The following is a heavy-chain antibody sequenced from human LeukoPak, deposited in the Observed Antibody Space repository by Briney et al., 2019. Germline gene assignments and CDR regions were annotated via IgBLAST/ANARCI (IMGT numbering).Heavy chain of an antibody. Sequence: GGSLRLSCAASGFIFNNYGMHWVRQAPGKGLEWVAVIWYDGSNKYYADSVKGRFTISRDNSKNTLYLQMNSLRAEDTAVYYCAREREDPNWFDPWGQGTLVTVSS. CDR1: GFIFNNYG. CDR2: IWYDGSNK. V-gene: IGHV3-33*08. CDR3: AREREDPNWFDP. D-gene: IGHD1-26*01. J-gene: IGHJ5*02.